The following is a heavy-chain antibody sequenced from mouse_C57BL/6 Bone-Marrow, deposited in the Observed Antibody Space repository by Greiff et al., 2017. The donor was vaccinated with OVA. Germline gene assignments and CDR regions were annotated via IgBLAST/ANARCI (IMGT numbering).Heavy chain of an antibody. D-gene: IGHD1-1*01. CDR2: IYPGSGST. Sequence: QVQLQQPGAELVKPGASVKMSCKASGYTFTSYWITWVKQRPGQGLEWIGDIYPGSGSTNYNEKFKGKAKLTAVTSASTAYMELSSLTNEDSAVYYCTGGSSYWYFDVWGTGTTVTVSS. CDR3: TGGSSYWYFDV. V-gene: IGHV1-55*01. CDR1: GYTFTSYW. J-gene: IGHJ1*03.